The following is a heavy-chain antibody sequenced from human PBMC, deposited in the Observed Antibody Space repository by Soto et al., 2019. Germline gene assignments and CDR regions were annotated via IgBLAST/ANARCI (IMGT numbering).Heavy chain of an antibody. CDR2: INSFSETT. CDR3: VRPGLKRGSSWFDP. D-gene: IGHD3-16*01. J-gene: IGHJ5*02. V-gene: IGHV1-69*01. CDR1: GGTFRGYG. Sequence: SXKASGGTFRGYGVTWVRQAPGQGLEWVGGINSFSETTNYAQRFQGRVTITADESTSTAYMELISLRSEDTAVYYCVRPGLKRGSSWFDPWGQGTLVTVSS.